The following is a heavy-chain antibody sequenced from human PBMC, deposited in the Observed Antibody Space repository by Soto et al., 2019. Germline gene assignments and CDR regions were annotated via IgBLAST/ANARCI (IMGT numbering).Heavy chain of an antibody. CDR3: ARFYDSSGYYGYDAFDI. V-gene: IGHV3-21*01. J-gene: IGHJ3*02. Sequence: GSLRLSCSASVFTFSSYSMNWFRQAPGKGLEWVSSISSSSSYIYYADSVKGRFTISRDNAKNSMYLQMNSLRAEDTAVYYCARFYDSSGYYGYDAFDIWGQGTMVTVSS. CDR2: ISSSSSYI. D-gene: IGHD3-22*01. CDR1: VFTFSSYS.